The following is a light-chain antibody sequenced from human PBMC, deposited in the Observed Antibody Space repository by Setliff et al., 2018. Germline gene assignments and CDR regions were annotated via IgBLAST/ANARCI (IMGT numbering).Light chain of an antibody. V-gene: IGLV2-14*03. CDR3: ISYLYSQTLHV. J-gene: IGLJ1*01. CDR1: GSDVGGYDY. CDR2: DVI. Sequence: QSALTQPASVSGSPGQTIILSCTGTGSDVGGYDYISWYQLHPGKVPKLMIYDVINRPSGVSDRFSGSKSGNTASLTISGLQAEDEATYYCISYLYSQTLHVFGTGTKVTVL.